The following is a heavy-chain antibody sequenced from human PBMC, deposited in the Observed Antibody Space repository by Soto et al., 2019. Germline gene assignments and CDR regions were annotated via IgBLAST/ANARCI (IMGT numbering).Heavy chain of an antibody. D-gene: IGHD3-10*01. J-gene: IGHJ6*02. CDR2: IKSKTDGGTT. V-gene: IGHV3-15*01. CDR3: TTDQRYYGSGSYYNVRYYYGMDV. CDR1: GFTFSNAW. Sequence: GESLKISCAASGFTFSNAWMSWVRQAPGKGLEWVGRIKSKTDGGTTDYAAPVKGRFTISRDDSKNTLYLQMNSLKTEDTVVYYCTTDQRYYGSGSYYNVRYYYGMDVWGQGTTVTVSS.